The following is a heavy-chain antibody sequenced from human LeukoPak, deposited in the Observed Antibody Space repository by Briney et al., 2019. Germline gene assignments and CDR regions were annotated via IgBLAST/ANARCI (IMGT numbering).Heavy chain of an antibody. V-gene: IGHV3-48*03. CDR3: ERAHSSTRFPCEYFDY. J-gene: IGHJ4*02. D-gene: IGHD6-13*01. CDR1: GLTFSSFE. Sequence: GGSLRLSCAASGLTFSSFEMNWVRQAPGKGLEWVSYISGSGNTRLYADSVKGRFTISRDNAKNSLYLQMNSLRAEDTAVYYCERAHSSTRFPCEYFDYWGQGTLVTVSS. CDR2: ISGSGNTR.